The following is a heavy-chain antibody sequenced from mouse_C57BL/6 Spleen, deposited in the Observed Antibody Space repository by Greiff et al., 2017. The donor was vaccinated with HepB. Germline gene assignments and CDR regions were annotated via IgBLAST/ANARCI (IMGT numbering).Heavy chain of an antibody. J-gene: IGHJ2*01. CDR2: IYPGDGDT. V-gene: IGHV1-82*01. CDR1: GYAFSSSW. CDR3: ARGRNEFFTDY. Sequence: QVQLQQSGPELVKPGASVKISCKASGYAFSSSWMNWVKQRPGKGLEWIGRIYPGDGDTNYNGKFKGKATLTADKSSSTAYMQLSSLTSEDSAVYFCARGRNEFFTDYWGQGTTLTVSS.